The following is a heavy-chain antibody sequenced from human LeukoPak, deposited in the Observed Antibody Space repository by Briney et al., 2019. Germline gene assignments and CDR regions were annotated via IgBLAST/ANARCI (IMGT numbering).Heavy chain of an antibody. Sequence: PGGSLRLSCAASGFTFSSYGMHWVRQAPGKGLEWVAVIWYDGSNKYYADSVKGRFTISRDNSKSTLYLQMNSLRAEDTAVYYCARGDTAMVMSYYYYYGMDVWGQGTTVTVSS. CDR3: ARGDTAMVMSYYYYYGMDV. CDR2: IWYDGSNK. J-gene: IGHJ6*02. CDR1: GFTFSSYG. D-gene: IGHD5-18*01. V-gene: IGHV3-33*01.